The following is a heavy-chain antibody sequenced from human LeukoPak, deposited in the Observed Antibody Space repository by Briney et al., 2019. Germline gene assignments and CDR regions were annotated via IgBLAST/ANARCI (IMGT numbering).Heavy chain of an antibody. CDR1: GFTFSSYA. D-gene: IGHD4-17*01. V-gene: IGHV3-30-3*01. J-gene: IGHJ4*02. CDR3: AKDLVTAVTVGYYFDY. Sequence: GRSLRLSCAASGFTFSSYAMHWVRQAPGKGLEWVAVISYDGSNKYYADSVKGRFTISRDNSKNTLYLQMNSLRAEDTAVYYCAKDLVTAVTVGYYFDYWGQGTLVTVSS. CDR2: ISYDGSNK.